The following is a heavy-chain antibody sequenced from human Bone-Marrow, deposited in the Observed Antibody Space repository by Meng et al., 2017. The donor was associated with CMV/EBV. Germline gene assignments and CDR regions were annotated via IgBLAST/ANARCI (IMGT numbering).Heavy chain of an antibody. D-gene: IGHD2-2*01. Sequence: GESLKISCAASGFTFSSYSMNWVRQAPGKGLEWVSSISSSSSYIYYADSVKGRFTISRDNAKNSLYLQMNSLRAEDTAVYYCARYCSSTSCYVDYWGQGTLVTSPQ. CDR3: ARYCSSTSCYVDY. V-gene: IGHV3-21*01. CDR2: ISSSSSYI. J-gene: IGHJ4*02. CDR1: GFTFSSYS.